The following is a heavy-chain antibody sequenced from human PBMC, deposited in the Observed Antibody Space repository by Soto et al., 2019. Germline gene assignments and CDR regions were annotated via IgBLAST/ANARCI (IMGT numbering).Heavy chain of an antibody. V-gene: IGHV3-33*01. CDR3: ARYRNNHFDY. D-gene: IGHD1-1*01. CDR1: GFTVSGYG. Sequence: PGGSLRLSCAASGFTVSGYGMHWVRQAPGKGLEWVAVIWYDGSKEYYADSVKGRFTISRDSSKDTLYLQMNSLRDEDTAVYYCARYRNNHFDYWGQGTPVTVSS. CDR2: IWYDGSKE. J-gene: IGHJ4*02.